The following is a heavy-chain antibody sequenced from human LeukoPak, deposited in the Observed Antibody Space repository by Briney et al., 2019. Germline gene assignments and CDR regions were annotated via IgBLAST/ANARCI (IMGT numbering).Heavy chain of an antibody. Sequence: GGSLRLSCAASGFTFSSYAMSWVRQAPGKGLEWVSGVSGSGGSTYYADSVKGRFTISRDSSKNTLYLQMNGLRADDTAVYHCAKSRSVEDGFDIWGHGTMVTVSS. V-gene: IGHV3-23*01. CDR1: GFTFSSYA. CDR3: AKSRSVEDGFDI. D-gene: IGHD6-19*01. J-gene: IGHJ3*02. CDR2: VSGSGGST.